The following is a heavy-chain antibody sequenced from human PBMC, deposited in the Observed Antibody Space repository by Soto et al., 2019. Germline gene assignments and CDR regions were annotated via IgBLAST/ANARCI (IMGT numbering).Heavy chain of an antibody. V-gene: IGHV1-69*13. Sequence: SVKVSCKASGGTFSSYAISWVRQAPGQGLEWMGGIIPIFGTANYAQKFQGRVTITADESTSTAYMELSSLRSEDTAVYYCARESNYDFWSGYGPPGINNWFDPWAQGTLVTVSS. CDR3: ARESNYDFWSGYGPPGINNWFDP. D-gene: IGHD3-3*01. CDR2: IIPIFGTA. CDR1: GGTFSSYA. J-gene: IGHJ5*02.